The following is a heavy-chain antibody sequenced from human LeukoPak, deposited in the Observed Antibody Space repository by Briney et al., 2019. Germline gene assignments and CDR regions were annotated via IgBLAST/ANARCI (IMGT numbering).Heavy chain of an antibody. CDR2: IYYSGST. D-gene: IGHD2-15*01. CDR3: ARSGYCSGGSCYTMYAFDI. Sequence: PSETLSLTCTVSGGSISSYYWSWIRQPPGKGLEWIGYIYYSGSTNYNPSLKSRVTISVDTSKNQFSLKLSSVTAADTAVYYCARSGYCSGGSCYTMYAFDIWGQGTMVTVSS. CDR1: GGSISSYY. J-gene: IGHJ3*02. V-gene: IGHV4-59*01.